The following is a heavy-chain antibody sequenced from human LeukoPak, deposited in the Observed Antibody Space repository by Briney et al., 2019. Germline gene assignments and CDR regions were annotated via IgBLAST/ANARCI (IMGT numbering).Heavy chain of an antibody. V-gene: IGHV3-9*01. CDR2: ISWNSGSI. J-gene: IGHJ4*02. CDR3: AKEIRNYYGSGSPFDY. D-gene: IGHD3-10*01. CDR1: GFTFDDYA. Sequence: PGGSLRLSCAASGFTFDDYAMHWVRQAPGKGLEWVSGISWNSGSIGYADSVKGRSTISRDNAKNSLYLQMNSLRAEDTALYYCAKEIRNYYGSGSPFDYWGQGTLVTVSS.